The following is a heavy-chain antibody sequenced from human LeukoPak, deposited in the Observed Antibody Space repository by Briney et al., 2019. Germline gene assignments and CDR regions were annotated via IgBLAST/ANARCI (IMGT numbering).Heavy chain of an antibody. D-gene: IGHD6-19*01. CDR1: GYTFTGYY. CDR2: INPNSGGT. Sequence: ASVKVSCKASGYTFTGYYMHWVRQAPGQGLEWMGWINPNSGGTNYAQKFQGRVTVTRDTSISTAYMELSRLRSDDTAVYYCARIIAVAGTLDYWGQGTLVTVSS. CDR3: ARIIAVAGTLDY. V-gene: IGHV1-2*02. J-gene: IGHJ4*02.